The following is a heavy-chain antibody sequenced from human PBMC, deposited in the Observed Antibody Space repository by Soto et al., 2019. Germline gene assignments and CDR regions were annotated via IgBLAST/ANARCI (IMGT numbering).Heavy chain of an antibody. Sequence: EEQLVQSGGGLVQPGGSLRLSCAASGFSFSSYDLFWVRQAPWKGLEYVSAVSRNGINTYYANSVKGRFTTSRDNSKNIMYLQMSTLRAEDMAVYYCAITYYDFDVWGKGTTVIVYS. CDR3: AITYYDFDV. D-gene: IGHD3-3*01. J-gene: IGHJ6*04. V-gene: IGHV3-64*01. CDR1: GFSFSSYD. CDR2: VSRNGINT.